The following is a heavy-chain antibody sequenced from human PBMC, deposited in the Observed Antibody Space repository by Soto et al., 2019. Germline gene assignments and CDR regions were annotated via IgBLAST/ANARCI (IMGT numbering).Heavy chain of an antibody. CDR1: VYTFIDNY. CDR3: AKGRVQGYFYL. Sequence: QVQLVQSGAEVKKPGASVKVSCNTAVYTFIDNYMHLVRLAPGLGLVLMGIINARGDGTRSQQKITGIASMSRGMYSNRISVELCSQTSEDTAVYYCAKGRVQGYFYLWGRSSMVTV. J-gene: IGHJ2*01. V-gene: IGHV1-46*03. CDR2: INARGDGT. D-gene: IGHD3-10*02.